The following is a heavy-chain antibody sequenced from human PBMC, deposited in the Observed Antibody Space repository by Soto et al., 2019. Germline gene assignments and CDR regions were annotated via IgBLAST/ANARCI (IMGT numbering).Heavy chain of an antibody. CDR1: GGSFSGYY. Sequence: SSETLSLTCAVYGGSFSGYYWSWIRQPPGKGLEWIGEINHSGSTNYNPSLKSRVTISVDTSKNQFSLKLSSVTAADTAVYYCARSRTSHYWGQGTLVTVS. CDR2: INHSGST. D-gene: IGHD1-1*01. CDR3: ARSRTSHY. V-gene: IGHV4-34*01. J-gene: IGHJ4*02.